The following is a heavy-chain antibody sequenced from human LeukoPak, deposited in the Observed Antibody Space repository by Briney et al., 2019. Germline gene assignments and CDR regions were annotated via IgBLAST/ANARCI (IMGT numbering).Heavy chain of an antibody. Sequence: GGSLRLSCAASGFTLSSYSMTWVRQAPGKGLEWVSSISSSSSYIYYADSVKGRFTISRDNAKNSLYLQMNSLRAEDTAVYYCARESFSRGHNPWRDFDYWGQGTLVTVSS. J-gene: IGHJ4*02. D-gene: IGHD2/OR15-2a*01. CDR1: GFTLSSYS. CDR2: ISSSSSYI. V-gene: IGHV3-21*01. CDR3: ARESFSRGHNPWRDFDY.